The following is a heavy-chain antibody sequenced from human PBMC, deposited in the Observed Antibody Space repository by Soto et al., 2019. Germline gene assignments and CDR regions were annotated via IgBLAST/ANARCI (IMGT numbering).Heavy chain of an antibody. Sequence: QITLKESGPTLVKPAQTLTLTCTFSGFSLITAGVGVGWIRQPPGKALEWLALIYWNDDKFYSPSLRSRLTITKDTSKSQVVLTMTNMDPVDTATYHCALRGPCAGDSCYSAWGQGTLVTVSS. J-gene: IGHJ5*02. V-gene: IGHV2-5*01. CDR1: GFSLITAGVG. CDR2: IYWNDDK. D-gene: IGHD2-15*01. CDR3: ALRGPCAGDSCYSA.